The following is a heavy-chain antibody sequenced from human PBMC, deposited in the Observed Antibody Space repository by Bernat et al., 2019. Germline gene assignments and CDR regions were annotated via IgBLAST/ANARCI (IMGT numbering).Heavy chain of an antibody. J-gene: IGHJ6*02. CDR3: ARVSLYGAPASAMDV. CDR1: KFTFSSYG. D-gene: IGHD4-17*01. V-gene: IGHV3-33*01. CDR2: IWHDGSNE. Sequence: QVQLVESGGGVVQPGRPLRLSCEASKFTFSSYGMHWVRQAPGKGLEWVAVIWHDGSNENYADSVKGRFTISRDNSKNTLYLQMNGLRAEDAAVYYCARVSLYGAPASAMDVWGQGTTVTVSS.